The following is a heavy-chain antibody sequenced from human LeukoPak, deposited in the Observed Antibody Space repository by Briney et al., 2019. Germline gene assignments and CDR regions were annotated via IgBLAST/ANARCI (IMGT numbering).Heavy chain of an antibody. J-gene: IGHJ3*01. CDR1: GFTFSSYW. D-gene: IGHD2-15*01. Sequence: PGGSLRLSCAASGFTFSSYWMHWVRHTPEKGLVWVSRINSDGSSTSYADSVKGRLTISRDNAKNTLYLQMSSLRAEDTAVYYCGRVFGVVARAFDLWGQGTLVTVSS. V-gene: IGHV3-74*01. CDR2: INSDGSST. CDR3: GRVFGVVARAFDL.